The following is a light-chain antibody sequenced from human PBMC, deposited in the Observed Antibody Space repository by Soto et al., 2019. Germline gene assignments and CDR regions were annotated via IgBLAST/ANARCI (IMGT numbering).Light chain of an antibody. V-gene: IGKV3-20*01. J-gene: IGKJ1*01. CDR1: QSVSSNF. CDR2: GAS. Sequence: EIVLTQSPGTLSLSPGERATLSCRASQSVSSNFLAWYQQKPGQAPRLLIYGASNRATGIPDRFIGSGSGTDFTLTISRLEPEDFAVYYCHQYGSSPRTFGQGTKVDIK. CDR3: HQYGSSPRT.